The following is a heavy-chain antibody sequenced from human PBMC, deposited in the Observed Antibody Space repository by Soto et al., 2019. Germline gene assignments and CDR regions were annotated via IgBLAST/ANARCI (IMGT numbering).Heavy chain of an antibody. V-gene: IGHV4-4*02. CDR2: IYHSGST. Sequence: SETLSLTCAVSSGSISSSNWWSWVRQPPGKGLEWIGEIYHSGSTNYNPSLKSRVTISVDKSKNQFSLKLSSVTAADTAVYYYARFAIFGVAPSYYYYMEVWGKGNRVTVSS. J-gene: IGHJ6*03. CDR3: ARFAIFGVAPSYYYYMEV. CDR1: SGSISSSNW. D-gene: IGHD3-3*01.